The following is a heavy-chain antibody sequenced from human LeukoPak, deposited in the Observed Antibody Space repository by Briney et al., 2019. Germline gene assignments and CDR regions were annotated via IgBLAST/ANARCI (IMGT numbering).Heavy chain of an antibody. CDR2: IRQDGSDK. V-gene: IGHV3-7*01. CDR1: GFTFSNYW. D-gene: IGHD2-15*01. Sequence: PGGSLRLSCAASGFTFSNYWMTWVRQAPGKGLEWVANIRQDGSDKYYVDSVKGRFTISRDNSKNTLYLQMNSLRAEDTAVYYCAKPQVVAATPFDYWGQGTLVTVSS. J-gene: IGHJ4*02. CDR3: AKPQVVAATPFDY.